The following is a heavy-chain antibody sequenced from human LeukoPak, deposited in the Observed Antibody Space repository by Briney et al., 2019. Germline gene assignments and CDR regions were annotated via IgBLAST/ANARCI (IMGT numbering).Heavy chain of an antibody. V-gene: IGHV3-9*01. Sequence: GGSLRLSCAASGFTFDDYAMHWVRQAAGDGLGWVSGISWNSGSIGYAESVKGRFTISRDNAKNSLYLQMNSLRAEDTALYYCAKVRLGSYFDYWGQGTLVTVSS. J-gene: IGHJ4*02. CDR2: ISWNSGSI. CDR3: AKVRLGSYFDY. D-gene: IGHD5-12*01. CDR1: GFTFDDYA.